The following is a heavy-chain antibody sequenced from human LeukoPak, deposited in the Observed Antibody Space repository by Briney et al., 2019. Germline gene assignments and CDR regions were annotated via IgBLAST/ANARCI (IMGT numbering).Heavy chain of an antibody. D-gene: IGHD2-2*01. CDR3: ARASIVVVPAYYYYYGMDV. CDR2: ISSSSSYI. J-gene: IGHJ6*02. Sequence: GGSLRLSCAASGFTFSSYSMNWVRQAPGKGLEWVSSISSSSSYIYYADSVKGRFTISRDNAKNPLYLQMNSLRAEDTAVYYCARASIVVVPAYYYYYGMDVWGQGTTVTVSS. CDR1: GFTFSSYS. V-gene: IGHV3-21*01.